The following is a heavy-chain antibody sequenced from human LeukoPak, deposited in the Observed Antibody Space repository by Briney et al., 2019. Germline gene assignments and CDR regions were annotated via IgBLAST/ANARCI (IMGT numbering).Heavy chain of an antibody. J-gene: IGHJ5*02. Sequence: PSGTLSLTCAVSGGSISGSNWWSWVRQPPGKGLEWIGEIYHSGSTNYNPSLKSRVTISVDKSKNQFSLKLSSVTAADTAVYYCAGYYSGYDSGSDWFDPWGQGTLVTVSS. V-gene: IGHV4-4*02. D-gene: IGHD5-12*01. CDR1: GGSISGSNW. CDR2: IYHSGST. CDR3: AGYYSGYDSGSDWFDP.